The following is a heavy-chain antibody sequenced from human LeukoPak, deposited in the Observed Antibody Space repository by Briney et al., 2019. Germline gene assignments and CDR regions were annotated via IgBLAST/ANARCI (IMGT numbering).Heavy chain of an antibody. V-gene: IGHV1-46*01. CDR1: GYTFTSYY. J-gene: IGHJ6*03. CDR3: ATGPPTSVAQYYYYMDV. Sequence: ASVKVSCKASGYTFTSYYMHWVRQAPGQGLEWMGIINPSGGSTSYAQKLQGRVTMTRDMSTSTVYMELSSLRSEDTAVYYCATGPPTSVAQYYYYMDVWGKGTTVTVSS. D-gene: IGHD6-19*01. CDR2: INPSGGST.